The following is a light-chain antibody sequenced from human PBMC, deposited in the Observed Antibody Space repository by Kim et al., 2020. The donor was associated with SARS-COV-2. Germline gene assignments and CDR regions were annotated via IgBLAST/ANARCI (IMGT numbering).Light chain of an antibody. J-gene: IGLJ2*01. V-gene: IGLV3-1*01. Sequence: SYELTQPPSVSVSPGQTASITCSGDKLGDKFACWYQQKPGQSPVLVIYQDTKRPSGIPERFSGSNSGNTATLTISGTQAMDEADYYCQSWDSNTHVVVGG. CDR1: KLGDKF. CDR2: QDT. CDR3: QSWDSNTHVV.